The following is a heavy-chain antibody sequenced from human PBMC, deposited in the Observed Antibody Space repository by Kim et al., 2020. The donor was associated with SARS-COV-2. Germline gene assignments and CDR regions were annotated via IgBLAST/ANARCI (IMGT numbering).Heavy chain of an antibody. Sequence: YAGTVKGRFTISRDKSKNTLYLQMNSLRAEDTAVYYCARALSGSYLSCFDYWGQGTLVTVSS. D-gene: IGHD1-26*01. V-gene: IGHV3-30*01. CDR3: ARALSGSYLSCFDY. J-gene: IGHJ4*02.